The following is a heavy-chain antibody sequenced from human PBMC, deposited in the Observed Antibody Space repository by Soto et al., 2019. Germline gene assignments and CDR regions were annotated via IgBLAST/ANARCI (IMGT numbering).Heavy chain of an antibody. J-gene: IGHJ6*02. Sequence: PGGSLRLSCTASGFAFGDFAMSWVRQAPGKGLEWVAIIRRNAYGATTEYAASVNGRFIISRDDSTSIAYLQMNSLKTEDTGVYYCSRNDYYVGMDVWGQGTTVTFS. CDR1: GFAFGDFA. CDR3: SRNDYYVGMDV. CDR2: IRRNAYGATT. V-gene: IGHV3-49*04.